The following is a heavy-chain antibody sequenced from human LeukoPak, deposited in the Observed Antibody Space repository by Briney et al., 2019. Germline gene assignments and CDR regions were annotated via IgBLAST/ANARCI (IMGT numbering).Heavy chain of an antibody. CDR3: AKDRYYGSGSPPAA. CDR1: GFTFSSYG. Sequence: GGSLRLSCAASGFTFSSYGMHWVRQAPGKGLEWVAFIRYDGSNKYYADSVKGRFTISRDNSKNTLYLQMNGLRAEDTAVYYCAKDRYYGSGSPPAAWGQGTMVTVSS. D-gene: IGHD3-10*01. CDR2: IRYDGSNK. V-gene: IGHV3-30*02. J-gene: IGHJ3*01.